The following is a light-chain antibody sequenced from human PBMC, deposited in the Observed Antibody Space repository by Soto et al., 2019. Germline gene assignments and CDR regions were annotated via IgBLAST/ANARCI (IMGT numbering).Light chain of an antibody. CDR3: QQYNSWGT. CDR1: QTITTN. J-gene: IGKJ1*01. Sequence: EIVMTQSPVTLSVSPGERATLSCRASQTITTNLAWYQQKPGQTPRLLIYGASTRANGIPARFSGSGSGTEFTLTISSLQSEDFAVYFCQQYNSWGTFGQGTKVEIK. CDR2: GAS. V-gene: IGKV3-15*01.